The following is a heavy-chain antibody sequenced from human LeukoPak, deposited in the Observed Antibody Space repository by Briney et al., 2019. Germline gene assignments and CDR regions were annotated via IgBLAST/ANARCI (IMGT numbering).Heavy chain of an antibody. CDR1: GFAFSNYN. D-gene: IGHD3-10*02. CDR3: AELGITMIGGV. J-gene: IGHJ6*04. CDR2: ISSSSGHI. V-gene: IGHV3-21*01. Sequence: KPGGSLRLSCAVSGFAFSNYNMNWVRQAPGKGLEWVASISSSSGHIHYADSVKGRFTISRDNAKNSLYLQMNSLRAKDTAVYYCAELGITMIGGVWGKGTTVTISS.